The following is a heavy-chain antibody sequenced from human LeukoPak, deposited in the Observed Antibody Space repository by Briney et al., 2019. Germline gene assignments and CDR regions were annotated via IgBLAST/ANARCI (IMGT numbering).Heavy chain of an antibody. D-gene: IGHD2-15*01. CDR1: GYSFTSYW. CDR2: IYPGDSDA. CDR3: ARTLGYCSGGSCYSYYYYMDV. Sequence: GESLKISCKGSGYSFTSYWIGWVRQMPGKGLEWMGIIYPGDSDARYSPSFQGQVTISADKSISTAYLQWSSLKASDTAMYYCARTLGYCSGGSCYSYYYYMDVWGKGTTVTISS. J-gene: IGHJ6*03. V-gene: IGHV5-51*01.